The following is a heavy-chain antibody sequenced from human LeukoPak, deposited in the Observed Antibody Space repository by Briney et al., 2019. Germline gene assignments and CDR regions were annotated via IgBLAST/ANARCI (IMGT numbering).Heavy chain of an antibody. V-gene: IGHV3-21*01. CDR2: ISSSSSYI. CDR3: ASTPMAKIMYYDFWSGYYPPTV. D-gene: IGHD3-3*01. J-gene: IGHJ4*02. Sequence: LXXAXSGFTXXXYSMXWVRQAPGKGLEWVSSISSSSSYIYYADSVKGRFTISRDNAKNSLYLQMNSLRAEDTAVYYCASTPMAKIMYYDFWSGYYPPTVWGQGTLVTVSS. CDR1: GFTXXXYS.